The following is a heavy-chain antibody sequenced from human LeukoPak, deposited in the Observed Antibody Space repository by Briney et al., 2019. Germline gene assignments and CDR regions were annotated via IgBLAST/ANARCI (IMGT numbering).Heavy chain of an antibody. Sequence: GGSLRLSCAASGFTFDDYGMSWVRQAPGKGLEWVSGINWNGGSTYYADSVKGRFTISRDNSKNTLYLQMNSLRAEDTAVYYCAKGRRPNYYNSSGSYSFDYWGQGTLVTVSS. CDR2: INWNGGST. CDR1: GFTFDDYG. J-gene: IGHJ4*02. V-gene: IGHV3-20*04. D-gene: IGHD3-22*01. CDR3: AKGRRPNYYNSSGSYSFDY.